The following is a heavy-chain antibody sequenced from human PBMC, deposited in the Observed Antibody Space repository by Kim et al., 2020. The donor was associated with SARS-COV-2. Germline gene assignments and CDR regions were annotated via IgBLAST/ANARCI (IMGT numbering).Heavy chain of an antibody. Sequence: NSSPSFQGHGTIAADKSINTAYLQWSSLKASDTAMYYCARLRSTLVPFDPWGQGTLVTVSS. CDR3: ARLRSTLVPFDP. V-gene: IGHV5-10-1*01. J-gene: IGHJ5*02. D-gene: IGHD2-2*01.